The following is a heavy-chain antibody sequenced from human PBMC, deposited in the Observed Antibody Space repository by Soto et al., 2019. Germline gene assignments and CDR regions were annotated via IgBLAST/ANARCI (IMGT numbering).Heavy chain of an antibody. V-gene: IGHV3-48*02. D-gene: IGHD2-21*01. CDR1: GFTFSSYS. J-gene: IGHJ5*02. CDR2: ISIGRRTI. CDR3: ARDNGIAGSFDP. Sequence: GGSLRLSCAASGFTFSSYSMNWVRQAPGKGLEWVSYISIGRRTIYYADSVKGRFTISRDDAKNSLYLQMNSLRDEDTAVYYCARDNGIAGSFDPWGQGTLVTVSS.